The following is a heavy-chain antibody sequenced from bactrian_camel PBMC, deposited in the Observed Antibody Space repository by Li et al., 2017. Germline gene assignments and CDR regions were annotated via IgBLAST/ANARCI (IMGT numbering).Heavy chain of an antibody. D-gene: IGHD4*01. CDR3: AADRAVGSRRCQSLDKPDFGY. J-gene: IGHJ6*01. CDR1: GYIPGSHC. CDR2: VYSGGGSA. V-gene: IGHV3S25*01. Sequence: QAGGSLKLSCATSGYIPGSHCIAWFRQPPGQEREGVGGVYSGGGSAYYVDSVKDRFTVSRDNAENTVYLQMNTPKPEDTAVYYCAADRAVGSRRCQSLDKPDFGYWGQGTQVTVS.